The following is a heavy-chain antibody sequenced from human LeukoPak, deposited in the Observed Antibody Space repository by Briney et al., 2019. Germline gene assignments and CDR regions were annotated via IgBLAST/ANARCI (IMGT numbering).Heavy chain of an antibody. CDR1: GFTVSGKY. D-gene: IGHD6-13*01. CDR2: IHSGGAT. Sequence: PGGSLRLSCAVYGFTVSGKYMSWVRQAPGKGLGWDSLIHSGGATYYADSVKGRFTSSRDNSKNTLYSQMNSLRARDTGVYYCVREGRSSNWDDWYFDLWGRGTLVTVSS. J-gene: IGHJ2*01. CDR3: VREGRSSNWDDWYFDL. V-gene: IGHV3-53*01.